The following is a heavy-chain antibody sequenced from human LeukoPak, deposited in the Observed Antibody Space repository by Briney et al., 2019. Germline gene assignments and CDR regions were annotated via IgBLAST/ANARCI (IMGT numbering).Heavy chain of an antibody. Sequence: PSETLSLTCTVSGGSISSYYWSWIRQPPGKGLEWIGHIYYGGSTNYNPSLKSRVTISVDTSKRNCSLKLTSVTAADTAVYYCARSGVWYYASGHVGYMDAWGKGTTV. V-gene: IGHV4-59*12. CDR3: ARSGVWYYASGHVGYMDA. D-gene: IGHD3-10*01. CDR1: GGSISSYY. J-gene: IGHJ6*03. CDR2: IYYGGST.